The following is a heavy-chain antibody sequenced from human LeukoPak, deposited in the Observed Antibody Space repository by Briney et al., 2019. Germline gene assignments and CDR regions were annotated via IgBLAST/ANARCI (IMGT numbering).Heavy chain of an antibody. J-gene: IGHJ4*02. Sequence: GESLKISCKCSGYSFTSYWIGWVRQMPGKGLEWMGIIYPGDSDTRYSPSFQGQVTISVDKSISTAYLQWSGLKASDTAIYYCAKIDRQYCSRSSCYALDYWGQGTQVTVSS. V-gene: IGHV5-51*01. CDR2: IYPGDSDT. CDR1: GYSFTSYW. D-gene: IGHD2-2*01. CDR3: AKIDRQYCSRSSCYALDY.